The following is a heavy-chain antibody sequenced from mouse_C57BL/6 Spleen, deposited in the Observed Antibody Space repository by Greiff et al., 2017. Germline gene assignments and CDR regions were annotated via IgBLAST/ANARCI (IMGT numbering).Heavy chain of an antibody. CDR2: IDPYDSDT. Sequence: QVQLQQSGAELVRPGASVKMSCKASGYTFTSYWMHWVKQRPVQGLEWIGNIDPYDSDTHYNQKFKDKATLTVDKSSSTAYMQLGSLTSEDSAVYYCARNGDEGGYYDCWGQGITLSVSS. V-gene: IGHV1-52*01. CDR1: GYTFTSYW. CDR3: ARNGDEGGYYDC. J-gene: IGHJ2*01.